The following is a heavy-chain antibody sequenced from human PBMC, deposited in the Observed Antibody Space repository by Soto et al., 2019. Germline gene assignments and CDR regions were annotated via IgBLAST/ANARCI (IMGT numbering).Heavy chain of an antibody. V-gene: IGHV1-69*08. Sequence: GASVKVSCKASGGTFSSYTISWVRQAPGQGLEWMGRINPIRGRASYAQKFQGRVTMTRDTSTSTVYMELSSLRSEDTAVYYCAREFGDTMIAGPGGAFDIWGQGTMVTVSS. CDR2: INPIRGRA. CDR1: GGTFSSYT. J-gene: IGHJ3*02. CDR3: AREFGDTMIAGPGGAFDI. D-gene: IGHD3-22*01.